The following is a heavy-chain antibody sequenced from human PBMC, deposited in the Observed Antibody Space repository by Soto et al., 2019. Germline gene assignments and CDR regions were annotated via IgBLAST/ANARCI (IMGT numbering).Heavy chain of an antibody. CDR2: INPNSGGT. Sequence: XSVKVSCKASGYTFTGYYMHWVRQAPGQGLEWMGWINPNSGGTNYAQKFQGRVTMTRDTSISTAYMELSRLRSDDTAVYYCARVRLSKLVYYGIDGCGPGTTVTV. V-gene: IGHV1-2*02. J-gene: IGHJ6*02. CDR1: GYTFTGYY. CDR3: ARVRLSKLVYYGIDG. D-gene: IGHD6-6*01.